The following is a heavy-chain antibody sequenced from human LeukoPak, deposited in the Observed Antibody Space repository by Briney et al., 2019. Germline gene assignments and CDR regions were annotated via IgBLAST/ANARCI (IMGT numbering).Heavy chain of an antibody. D-gene: IGHD3-22*01. J-gene: IGHJ6*03. V-gene: IGHV4-59*01. CDR2: IYYSGST. Sequence: SETLSLTCTVSGGSISSYYWNWIRQPPGKGLEWIGYIYYSGSTNYNPSLKSRVTISVDTSKNQFSLRLSSVTAADTAVYYCARHISGSYYYYYYYMDVWGKGTTVTISS. CDR1: GGSISSYY. CDR3: ARHISGSYYYYYYYMDV.